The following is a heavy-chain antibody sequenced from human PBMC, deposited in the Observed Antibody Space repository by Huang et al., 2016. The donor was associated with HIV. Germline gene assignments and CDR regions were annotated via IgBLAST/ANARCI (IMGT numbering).Heavy chain of an antibody. CDR3: ARDLGTTVVPDGMDV. D-gene: IGHD4-17*01. V-gene: IGHV1-18*04. Sequence: QVQLVQSGAEVTKPGASVKVSCRASRYTFISYGITWVRQAPGQGLEWMGWISPSYGYTNYAQQFQGRVTMTTDTSTNTVYMEVRSLRSDDTAVYYCARDLGTTVVPDGMDVWGQGTTVTVSS. CDR1: RYTFISYG. CDR2: ISPSYGYT. J-gene: IGHJ6*02.